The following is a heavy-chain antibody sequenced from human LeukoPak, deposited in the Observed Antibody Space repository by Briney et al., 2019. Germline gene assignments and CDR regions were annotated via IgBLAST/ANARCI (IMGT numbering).Heavy chain of an antibody. D-gene: IGHD4-17*01. V-gene: IGHV3-9*01. CDR2: ISWNSDSV. CDR3: AKDLGYGDYEADFDY. J-gene: IGHJ4*02. CDR1: GFTFDDYA. Sequence: GGSLRLSCAASGFTFDDYAMHWVRQAPGKGLEWVSSISWNSDSVAYADSVKGRFTISRDNAKNTLSLQMNSLRVEDTALYYCAKDLGYGDYEADFDYWGQGTLVTVSS.